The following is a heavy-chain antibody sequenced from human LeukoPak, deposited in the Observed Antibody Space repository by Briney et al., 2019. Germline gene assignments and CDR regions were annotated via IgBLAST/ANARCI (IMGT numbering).Heavy chain of an antibody. CDR3: AKVLVLVSANRYYFDY. Sequence: GGSLRLPCAASGLTFSGSAMSWVRQAPGKGLEWVSLISGSGNSTYYADSVKGRFTISRDNSKNTLYLQMNSLRAEDTAVYYCAKVLVLVSANRYYFDYWGQGTLVTVSP. CDR2: ISGSGNST. CDR1: GLTFSGSA. V-gene: IGHV3-23*01. D-gene: IGHD2-15*01. J-gene: IGHJ4*02.